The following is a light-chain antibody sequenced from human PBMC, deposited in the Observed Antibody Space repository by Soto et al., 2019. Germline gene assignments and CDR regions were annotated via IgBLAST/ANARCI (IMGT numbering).Light chain of an antibody. CDR3: QQYYSVPRT. Sequence: DSVMTQSPDALSVSLGERATIKSKSIRSRLYSSNNKNYFALYXXRPGQPLKLLFYWASTRESGVPDRFRGSGFATDSTLTISSLHAQDVAVSYCQQYYSVPRTFGGGTKVDIK. CDR2: WAS. J-gene: IGKJ4*01. V-gene: IGKV4-1*01. CDR1: RSRLYSSNNKNY.